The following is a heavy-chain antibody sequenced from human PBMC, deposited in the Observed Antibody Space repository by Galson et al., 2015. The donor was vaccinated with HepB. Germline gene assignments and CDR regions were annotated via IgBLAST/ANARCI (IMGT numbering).Heavy chain of an antibody. V-gene: IGHV1-3*01. CDR3: ARDGTIFGVVKAMDV. CDR1: GYSFIYHT. Sequence: SVKVSCKAAGYSFIYHTMHWVRQAPGQGLEWMGGINGGNGNTEYSQKFQGRLTITRDTSASTAYMELSSLTSEDTAVYYCARDGTIFGVVKAMDVWGQGTTVTVSS. CDR2: INGGNGNT. D-gene: IGHD3-3*01. J-gene: IGHJ6*02.